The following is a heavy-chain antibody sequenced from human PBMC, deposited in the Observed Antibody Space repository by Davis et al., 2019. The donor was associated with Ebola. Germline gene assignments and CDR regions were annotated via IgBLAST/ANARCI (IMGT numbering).Heavy chain of an antibody. CDR3: ARLCSSSCPNDY. Sequence: AASVKVSCKASRYTFTAYHMHWVRQAPGQGLEWMGRMNPLSGGTNYAQQFQGRVTMIRDTSISTAYMELSRLTYDDTAVYYCARLCSSSCPNDYWGQGTLVTVSS. CDR2: MNPLSGGT. CDR1: RYTFTAYH. D-gene: IGHD6-13*01. J-gene: IGHJ4*02. V-gene: IGHV1-2*06.